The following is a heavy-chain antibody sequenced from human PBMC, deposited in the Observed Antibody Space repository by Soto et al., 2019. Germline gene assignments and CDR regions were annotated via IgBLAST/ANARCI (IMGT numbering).Heavy chain of an antibody. Sequence: EVQLVESGGGLVQPGGSLRLSCAASGFTVSNNYMSWVRQAPGKGLEWVSVIYSGGTTYYADSVKGRFTISRDNSKNTLYLQLNSLRAEDTAVYYCTRDLTVTTVFDYWGQGTLVTVSS. CDR1: GFTVSNNY. CDR3: TRDLTVTTVFDY. J-gene: IGHJ4*02. D-gene: IGHD4-17*01. V-gene: IGHV3-66*01. CDR2: IYSGGTT.